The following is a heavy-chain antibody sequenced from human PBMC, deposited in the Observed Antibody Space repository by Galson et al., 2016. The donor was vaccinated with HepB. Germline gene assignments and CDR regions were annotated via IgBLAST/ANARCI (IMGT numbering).Heavy chain of an antibody. J-gene: IGHJ4*02. CDR3: AREDHGAYAAFDS. CDR2: IWYDGSKT. D-gene: IGHD4-17*01. Sequence: SLRLSCAASGFTFSSYAMHWVRQAPGKGLEWVAVIWYDGSKTYYADSVKGRFTNSRDNSKNTLYLQMNSLRAEDTAVYYCAREDHGAYAAFDSWGQGTLVTVSS. CDR1: GFTFSSYA. V-gene: IGHV3-33*01.